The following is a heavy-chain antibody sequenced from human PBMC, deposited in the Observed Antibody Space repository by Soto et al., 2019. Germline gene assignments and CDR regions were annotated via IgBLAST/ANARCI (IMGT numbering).Heavy chain of an antibody. Sequence: GESLKISCSVSGYTFANHWIAWVRQMPGKGLEYMGIIYPGDSDTRYSPSFQGQVTISADKSISTAYLQWRSLKASDTAMYYWARGSGDDVYYFDYWGQGTLVTVSS. J-gene: IGHJ4*02. CDR1: GYTFANHW. V-gene: IGHV5-51*03. CDR3: ARGSGDDVYYFDY. D-gene: IGHD2-15*01. CDR2: IYPGDSDT.